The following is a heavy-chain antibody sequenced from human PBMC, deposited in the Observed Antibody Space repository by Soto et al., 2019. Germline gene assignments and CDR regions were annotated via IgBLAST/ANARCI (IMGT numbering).Heavy chain of an antibody. CDR2: IYYSGST. CDR3: ASWPTRTSSPDY. V-gene: IGHV4-59*02. J-gene: IGHJ4*02. Sequence: SETLSLTCTVSGGSVSSYYWSWIRQPPGKGLEWIGYIYYSGSTNYNPSLKSRVTISVDTSKNQFSLKLSSVTAADTAVYYCASWPTRTSSPDYWGQGTLVTSPQ. D-gene: IGHD6-19*01. CDR1: GGSVSSYY.